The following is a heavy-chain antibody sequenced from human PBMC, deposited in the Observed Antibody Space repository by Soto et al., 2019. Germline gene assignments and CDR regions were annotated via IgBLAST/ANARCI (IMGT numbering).Heavy chain of an antibody. CDR2: ISGSGGST. J-gene: IGHJ4*02. D-gene: IGHD3-3*01. CDR1: GFTFSSYA. Sequence: GGSLRLSCAASGFTFSSYAMSWVRQAPGKGLEWVSAISGSGGSTYYADSVKGRFTISRDNSKNTLYLQMNSLRAEDTAVYYCANLKRNSLRFLEWFGADYWGQGTLVTVSS. CDR3: ANLKRNSLRFLEWFGADY. V-gene: IGHV3-23*01.